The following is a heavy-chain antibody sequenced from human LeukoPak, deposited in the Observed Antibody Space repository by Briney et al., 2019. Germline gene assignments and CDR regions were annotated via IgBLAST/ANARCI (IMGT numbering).Heavy chain of an antibody. CDR2: IWYDGSNK. Sequence: GRSLRLSCAASGLTFSSYGMHWVRQAPGKGLEWVAVIWYDGSNKYYADSVKGRFTISRDNSKNTLYPQMNSLRAEDTAVYYCARDGSYFGPFDYWGQGTLVTVSS. V-gene: IGHV3-33*01. D-gene: IGHD1-26*01. CDR3: ARDGSYFGPFDY. J-gene: IGHJ4*02. CDR1: GLTFSSYG.